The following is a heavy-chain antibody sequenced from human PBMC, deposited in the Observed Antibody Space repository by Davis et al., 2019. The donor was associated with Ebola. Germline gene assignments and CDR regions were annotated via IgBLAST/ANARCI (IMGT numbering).Heavy chain of an antibody. J-gene: IGHJ6*02. Sequence: AASVKVSCKASGYTFTSYAMNWVRQAPGQGLEWMGWINTNTGNPMYAQGFTGRFVFSLDTSVSTAYLQISSLKAEDTAVYYCARDRGSWYFYYYGMDVWGQGTTVTVSS. D-gene: IGHD6-13*01. CDR2: INTNTGNP. CDR1: GYTFTSYA. CDR3: ARDRGSWYFYYYGMDV. V-gene: IGHV7-4-1*02.